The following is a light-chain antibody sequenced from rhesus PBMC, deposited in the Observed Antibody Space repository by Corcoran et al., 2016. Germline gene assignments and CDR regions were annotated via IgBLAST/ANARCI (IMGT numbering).Light chain of an antibody. CDR2: KAS. J-gene: IGKJ3*01. Sequence: DIQMTQSPSSLSASVGDRVTITCRASENVNNYLNWDQQKPGKAPKLLIYKASTLQSGVPSRFSGSVSGTDYTFTISSLQPEDVATYYCQHGYGTPFTFGPGTKLDIK. V-gene: IGKV1-74*01. CDR1: ENVNNY. CDR3: QHGYGTPFT.